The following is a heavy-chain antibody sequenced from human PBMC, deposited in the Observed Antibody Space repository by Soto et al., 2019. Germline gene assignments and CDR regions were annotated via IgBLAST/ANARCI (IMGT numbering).Heavy chain of an antibody. CDR2: INPDSGAT. CDR1: GYSFTGYY. V-gene: IGHV1-2*02. Sequence: HEHLVQSGAEVKRPGASLKVSCKASGYSFTGYYIHWVRQAPGQGLEWMGWINPDSGATNYAQNFQGRVTLTSDTSLSTASMDLTSLTSDDTAVYSCARGDYGTGGYPFPYFDYWGQGTLVIVSS. D-gene: IGHD2-8*02. J-gene: IGHJ4*02. CDR3: ARGDYGTGGYPFPYFDY.